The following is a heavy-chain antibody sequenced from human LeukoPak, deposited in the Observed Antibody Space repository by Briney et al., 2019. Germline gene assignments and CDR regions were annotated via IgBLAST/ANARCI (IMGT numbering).Heavy chain of an antibody. V-gene: IGHV3-7*01. CDR3: ARLYCSSTSCHTLHYYYMDV. J-gene: IGHJ6*03. CDR1: GFTLSSYW. Sequence: HPGRSLRLSCAASGFTLSSYWMTWVRQAPGKGLEWVAVIEEDGSEKYYVDSVKGRFTISRDNAKNSLYLQMNSLRAEDTALYYCARLYCSSTSCHTLHYYYMDVWGKGTTVAVSS. D-gene: IGHD2-2*02. CDR2: IEEDGSEK.